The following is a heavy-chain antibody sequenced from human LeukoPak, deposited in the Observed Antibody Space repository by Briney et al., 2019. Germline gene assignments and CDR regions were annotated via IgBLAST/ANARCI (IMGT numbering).Heavy chain of an antibody. Sequence: ASVKVSCKASGYTFTGYYMHWVRQAPGQGLEWMGWINPNSGGTNYAQKFQGRVTMTRDTSISTAYMELSRLRSDDTAVYYCARGPPYYYGSGSYYIPLDVWGKGTTVTISS. V-gene: IGHV1-2*02. CDR2: INPNSGGT. J-gene: IGHJ6*04. CDR3: ARGPPYYYGSGSYYIPLDV. D-gene: IGHD3-10*01. CDR1: GYTFTGYY.